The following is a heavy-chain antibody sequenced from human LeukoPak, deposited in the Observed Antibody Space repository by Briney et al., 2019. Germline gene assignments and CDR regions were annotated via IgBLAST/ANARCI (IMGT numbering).Heavy chain of an antibody. Sequence: TLSLTCTVSGYAITSGGFSWNWIRQPPGKGLEWIGCIYDRGPAYYNPSLKSRFTISVDRPKNQFFLNVTSLTAADTAVYYCARSRQASGLFNSWGQGTLVVVSS. CDR3: ARSRQASGLFNS. CDR1: GYAITSGGFS. J-gene: IGHJ5*01. CDR2: IYDRGPA. D-gene: IGHD3-10*01. V-gene: IGHV4-30-2*01.